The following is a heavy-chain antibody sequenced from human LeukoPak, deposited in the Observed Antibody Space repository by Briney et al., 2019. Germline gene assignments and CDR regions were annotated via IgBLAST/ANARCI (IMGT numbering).Heavy chain of an antibody. CDR2: INPSGGST. CDR1: GYTFTSYY. D-gene: IGHD3-3*01. J-gene: IGHJ6*03. Sequence: ASVKVSCKASGYTFTSYYMHRVRQAPGQGLEWMGIINPSGGSTSYAQKFQGRVTMTRDTSTSTVYMELSSLRSEDTAVYYCARGGFWRLSSFNYYYMDVWGKGTTVTVSS. CDR3: ARGGFWRLSSFNYYYMDV. V-gene: IGHV1-46*01.